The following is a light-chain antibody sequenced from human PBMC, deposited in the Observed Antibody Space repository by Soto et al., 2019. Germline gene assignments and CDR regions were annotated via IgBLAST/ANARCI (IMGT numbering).Light chain of an antibody. V-gene: IGKV1-5*01. J-gene: IGKJ5*01. CDR3: QQNYSTPIT. CDR1: QSISSW. Sequence: GASVTITCRASQSISSWLAWYQKNPGKDPKLLIYDASSLESGVPSRFSGSGSGTEFNLTISRLQTEECATYDGQQNYSTPITVGPLTQLEI. CDR2: DAS.